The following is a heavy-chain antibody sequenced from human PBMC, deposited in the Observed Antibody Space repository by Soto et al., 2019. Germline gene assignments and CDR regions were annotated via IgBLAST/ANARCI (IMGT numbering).Heavy chain of an antibody. V-gene: IGHV3-33*01. Sequence: VQLVESGGGVVQPGRSLRLSCAGSGFTFSNYGMHWVRQAPGKGLEWVAVIWYDGSNKYYADSVKGRFTISRDNSKNTLYLQMNSLRAEDTAVYYCARDRQWLEGSAFDIWGQGTMVTVSS. CDR3: ARDRQWLEGSAFDI. D-gene: IGHD6-19*01. CDR2: IWYDGSNK. J-gene: IGHJ3*02. CDR1: GFTFSNYG.